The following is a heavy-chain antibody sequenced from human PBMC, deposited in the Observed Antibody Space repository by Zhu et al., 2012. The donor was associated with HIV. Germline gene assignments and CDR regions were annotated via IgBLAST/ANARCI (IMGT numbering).Heavy chain of an antibody. Sequence: QVQLQQSGPRLVKPSETLSLTCIVSGGSLRNYYWNWVRQSPGKGLEWIGYISTSGKIIYNPFLKSRVTMSLDTSKNQLSLKVTSVTAADTAVYYCARDRLEATAPEVAFDIWGQGTVGTVSS. V-gene: IGHV4-4*09. D-gene: IGHD1-1*01. CDR2: ISTSGKI. CDR1: GGSLRNYY. J-gene: IGHJ3*02. CDR3: ARDRLEATAPEVAFDI.